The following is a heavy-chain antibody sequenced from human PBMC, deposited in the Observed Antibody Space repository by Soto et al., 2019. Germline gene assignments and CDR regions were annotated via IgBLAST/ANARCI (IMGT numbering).Heavy chain of an antibody. CDR1: GYSFTSNW. Sequence: GESLKISFKGSGYSFTSNWIGWVRQMPGKGLEWMGIIYPGDSDTRYSPSFQGQVTISADKSISTAYLQWSSLKASDTAMYYCARRIAAAGTLGHYYGMDVWGQGTTVTVSS. V-gene: IGHV5-51*01. CDR3: ARRIAAAGTLGHYYGMDV. D-gene: IGHD6-13*01. J-gene: IGHJ6*02. CDR2: IYPGDSDT.